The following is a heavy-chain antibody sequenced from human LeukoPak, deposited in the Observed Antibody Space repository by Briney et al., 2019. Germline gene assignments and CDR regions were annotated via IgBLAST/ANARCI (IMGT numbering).Heavy chain of an antibody. Sequence: SETLSLTCTVSGGSFTSSSYYWGWLRQPPGKGLEWIGSIYYSGSTYYNPSLKSRVTVSVDTSKNQFSLKLSSVTAADTAVYYCADNSNYYAFDYWGQGTLVTVSS. CDR3: ADNSNYYAFDY. V-gene: IGHV4-39*01. J-gene: IGHJ4*02. CDR1: GGSFTSSSYY. D-gene: IGHD2/OR15-2a*01. CDR2: IYYSGST.